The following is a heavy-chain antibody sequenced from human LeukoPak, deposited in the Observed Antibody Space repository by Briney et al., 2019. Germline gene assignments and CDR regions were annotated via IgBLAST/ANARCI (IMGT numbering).Heavy chain of an antibody. J-gene: IGHJ6*02. V-gene: IGHV4-30-4*01. CDR1: GGSISSGDYY. Sequence: PSETLSLTCTVSGGSISSGDYYWSWIRQPPGKGLEWIGYIYYSGSTYYNPSLKSRVTISVDTSKNQFSLKLSSVTAADTAGYYCARGGNADYYYGMDVWGQGTTVTVSS. D-gene: IGHD4-23*01. CDR3: ARGGNADYYYGMDV. CDR2: IYYSGST.